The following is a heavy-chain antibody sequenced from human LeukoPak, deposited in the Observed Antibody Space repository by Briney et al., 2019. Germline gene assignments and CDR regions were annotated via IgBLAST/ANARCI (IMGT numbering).Heavy chain of an antibody. V-gene: IGHV1-2*02. Sequence: ASVKVSCKASGYTFTGYYMHWVRQAPGQGLEWMGWINPNSGVTNYAQKFQGRVTMTRDTSISTAYMELSRLRSDDTAVCYCARSMPHIVATIWFDYWGQGTLVTVSS. D-gene: IGHD5-12*01. CDR2: INPNSGVT. J-gene: IGHJ4*02. CDR3: ARSMPHIVATIWFDY. CDR1: GYTFTGYY.